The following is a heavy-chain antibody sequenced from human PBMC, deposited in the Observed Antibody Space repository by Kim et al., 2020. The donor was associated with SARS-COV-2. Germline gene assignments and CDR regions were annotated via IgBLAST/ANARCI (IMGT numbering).Heavy chain of an antibody. CDR3: ARHNFFIIAVAGTERSAFDI. CDR2: IKQDGSEK. J-gene: IGHJ3*02. V-gene: IGHV3-7*03. Sequence: GGSLRLSCAASGFTFSSYWMSWVRQAPGKGLEWVANIKQDGSEKYYVDSVKGRFTISRDNAKNSLYLQMNSLRAEDTAVYYCARHNFFIIAVAGTERSAFDIWGQGTMVTVSS. D-gene: IGHD6-19*01. CDR1: GFTFSSYW.